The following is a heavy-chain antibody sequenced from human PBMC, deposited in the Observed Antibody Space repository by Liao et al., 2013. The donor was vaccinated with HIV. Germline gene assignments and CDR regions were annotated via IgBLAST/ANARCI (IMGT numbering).Heavy chain of an antibody. D-gene: IGHD3-3*01. V-gene: IGHV4-61*10. CDR2: IHFSGT. J-gene: IGHJ5*02. CDR1: GGSISSGNYC. CDR3: ARFTYDNFWSGHYDA. Sequence: QVQLQESGPGLVKPSQTLSLTCTVSGGSISSGNYCWSWIRQPAGKGLEWIGYIHFSGTNYNPSLKNRVTMSVDRSNNQVSLRLGSVTAADTAVYYCARFTYDNFWSGHYDAWGQGTLVIVSS.